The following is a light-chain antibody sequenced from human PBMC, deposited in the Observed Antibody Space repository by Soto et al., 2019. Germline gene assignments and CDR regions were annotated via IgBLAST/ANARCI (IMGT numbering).Light chain of an antibody. CDR1: QSVSSN. CDR3: QQYNNWPPWT. J-gene: IGKJ1*01. Sequence: EIVMTQSPATLSVSPGETATLSCRASQSVSSNFAWYQQKPGQAPRLLIYGASTRATGIPARFSGSGSGTEFTLTISSLQSEDFVVYYCQQYNNWPPWTFGQGTKVEIK. CDR2: GAS. V-gene: IGKV3-15*01.